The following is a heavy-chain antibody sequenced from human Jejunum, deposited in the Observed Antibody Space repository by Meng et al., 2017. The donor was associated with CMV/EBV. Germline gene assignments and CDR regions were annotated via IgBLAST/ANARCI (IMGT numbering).Heavy chain of an antibody. CDR2: IVPLLGTV. CDR3: ARAHDSISNPYFDF. J-gene: IGHJ4*02. CDR1: GGTFSSYA. V-gene: IGHV1-69*05. Sequence: GSGGTFSSYAISWVRQAPGHGLEWMGGIVPLLGTVNYAQKFQGRITITTDESTSTGYMELSSLRSEDTAVYYCARAHDSISNPYFDFWGQGTLVTVSS. D-gene: IGHD3-3*02.